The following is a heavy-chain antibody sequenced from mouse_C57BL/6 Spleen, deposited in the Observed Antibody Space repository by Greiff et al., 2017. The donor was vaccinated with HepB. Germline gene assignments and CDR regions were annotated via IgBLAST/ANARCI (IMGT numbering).Heavy chain of an antibody. CDR3: AVITTVEWFAY. CDR1: GYSITSGYY. CDR2: ISYDGSN. V-gene: IGHV3-6*01. Sequence: ESGPGLVKPSQSLSLTCSVTGYSITSGYYWNWIRQFPGNKLEWMGYISYDGSNNYNPSLKNRISITRDTSKNQFFLKLNSVTTEDTATYYCAVITTVEWFAYWGQGTLVTVSA. D-gene: IGHD1-1*01. J-gene: IGHJ3*01.